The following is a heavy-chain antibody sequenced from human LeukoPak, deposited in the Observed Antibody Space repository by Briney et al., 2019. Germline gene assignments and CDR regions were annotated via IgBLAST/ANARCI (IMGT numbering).Heavy chain of an antibody. CDR2: ISSSSSTI. Sequence: GGSLRLSCAASGFTFSSYSMNWVRQAPGKGLEWVSYISSSSSTIYYADSVKGRFTISRDNAKNLLYLQMNSLRAEDTAVYYCARVLAVAGCDYWGQGTLVTVSS. V-gene: IGHV3-48*01. CDR3: ARVLAVAGCDY. J-gene: IGHJ4*02. D-gene: IGHD6-19*01. CDR1: GFTFSSYS.